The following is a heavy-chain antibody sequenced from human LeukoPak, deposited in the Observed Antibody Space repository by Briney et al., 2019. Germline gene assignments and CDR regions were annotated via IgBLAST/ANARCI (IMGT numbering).Heavy chain of an antibody. D-gene: IGHD2-2*02. CDR3: ARDIPLGIVVVPAAIKLLGYYYYGMDV. J-gene: IGHJ6*02. Sequence: GASVKVSRKASGYTFTSYYMHWVRQAPGQGLEWMGIINPSGGSTSYAQKFQGRVTMTRDTSTSTVYMELSSLRSEDTAVYYCARDIPLGIVVVPAAIKLLGYYYYGMDVWGRGTTVTVSS. CDR1: GYTFTSYY. V-gene: IGHV1-46*01. CDR2: INPSGGST.